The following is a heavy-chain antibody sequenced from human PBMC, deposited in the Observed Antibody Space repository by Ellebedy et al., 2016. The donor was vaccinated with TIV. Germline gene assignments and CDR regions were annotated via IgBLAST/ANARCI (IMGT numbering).Heavy chain of an antibody. CDR3: ARDPSRYCGGDCYMAY. Sequence: SVKVSXKASGGTFSSYAISWVRQAPGQGLEWMGGIIPIFGTANYAQKFQGRVTITADESTSTAYMELSSLRSEDTAVYYCARDPSRYCGGDCYMAYWGQGTLVTVSS. CDR1: GGTFSSYA. V-gene: IGHV1-69*13. CDR2: IIPIFGTA. D-gene: IGHD2-21*02. J-gene: IGHJ4*02.